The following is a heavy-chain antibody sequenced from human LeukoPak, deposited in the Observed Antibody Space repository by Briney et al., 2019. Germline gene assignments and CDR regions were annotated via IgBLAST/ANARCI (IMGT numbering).Heavy chain of an antibody. J-gene: IGHJ3*02. CDR2: IYSGGST. CDR1: GFAVSSNY. D-gene: IGHD5-24*01. CDR3: AKNLDGAFDI. V-gene: IGHV3-53*01. Sequence: GGSLRLSCAASGFAVSSNYMSWVRQAPGKGLEWVSVIYSGGSTYCADSVKGRFTISRDNSKNTLYLQMNSLRAEDTAVYYCAKNLDGAFDIWGQGTMVTVSS.